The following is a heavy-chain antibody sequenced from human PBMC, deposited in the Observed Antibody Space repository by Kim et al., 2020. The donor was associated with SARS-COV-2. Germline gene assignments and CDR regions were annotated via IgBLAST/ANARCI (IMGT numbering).Heavy chain of an antibody. CDR3: SRASFVALFDR. CDR1: GFTFSSYT. J-gene: IGHJ2*01. Sequence: GGSLRLSCAASGFTFSSYTMNWVRQAPGKGLEWVSTINDDGSGKTYEASVKGRFSISSDNATNSPFLQMKSLRADDTAAYYCSRASFVALFDRWGR. V-gene: IGHV3-7*01. D-gene: IGHD3-3*01. CDR2: INDDGSGK.